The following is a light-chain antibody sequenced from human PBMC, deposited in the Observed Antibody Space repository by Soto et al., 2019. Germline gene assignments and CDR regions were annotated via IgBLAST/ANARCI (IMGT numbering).Light chain of an antibody. V-gene: IGKV3-20*01. CDR2: GAS. CDR1: QSVTNNY. Sequence: EIVLTQSPGTLSSSPGGRATLSCRASQSVTNNYLAWYQQKRGQAPRLLIWGASIRAADLPDRFSGGGSGTDFALTISRLEAEDVARYYCHQYDSSPGSFGQGTKVDI. J-gene: IGKJ1*01. CDR3: HQYDSSPGS.